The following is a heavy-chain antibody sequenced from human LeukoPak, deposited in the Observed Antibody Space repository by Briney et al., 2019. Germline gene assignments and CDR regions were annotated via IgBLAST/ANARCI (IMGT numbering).Heavy chain of an antibody. V-gene: IGHV7-4-1*02. Sequence: ASVKVSCKASGYTFTSYAMNWVRQAPGQGLEWMGWINTNTGNPTYAQGFTGRFVFSLDTSVSTAYLQISSLKAEDTAVYYCARDAYSSGWYGWFDPWGQGTLVTVSS. CDR3: ARDAYSSGWYGWFDP. CDR1: GYTFTSYA. J-gene: IGHJ5*02. D-gene: IGHD6-19*01. CDR2: INTNTGNP.